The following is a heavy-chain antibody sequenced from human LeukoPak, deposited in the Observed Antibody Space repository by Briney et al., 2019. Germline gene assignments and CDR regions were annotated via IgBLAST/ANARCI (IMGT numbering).Heavy chain of an antibody. Sequence: SETLSLTCTVSGGSISSYCWSWIRQPPGKGLEWIGYIYYSGSTNYNPSLKSRVTISVDTSKNQFSLKLSSVTAADTAVYYCARDAGDGYKPWGQGTLVTVSS. CDR1: GGSISSYC. J-gene: IGHJ5*02. D-gene: IGHD5-12*01. CDR3: ARDAGDGYKP. V-gene: IGHV4-59*01. CDR2: IYYSGST.